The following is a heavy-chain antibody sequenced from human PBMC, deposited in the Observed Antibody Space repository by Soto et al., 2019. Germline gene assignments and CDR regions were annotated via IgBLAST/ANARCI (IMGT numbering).Heavy chain of an antibody. D-gene: IGHD2-21*02. CDR2: ISGSGANT. CDR1: GFSISSDA. CDR3: AKRQSGNFGPFDS. Sequence: GGSLRLSCAASGFSISSDAMSWGRQAPGKGLEWVSGISGSGANTNYADSVKGRFAISIDNSKNTLYLQMSSLRAEDTAVYYCAKRQSGNFGPFDSWGQGTLVTVSS. J-gene: IGHJ4*02. V-gene: IGHV3-23*01.